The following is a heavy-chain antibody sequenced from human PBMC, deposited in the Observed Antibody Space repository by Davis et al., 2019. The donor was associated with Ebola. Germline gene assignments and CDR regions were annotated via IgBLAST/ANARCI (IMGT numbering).Heavy chain of an antibody. CDR2: IYYSGST. D-gene: IGHD6-19*01. J-gene: IGHJ4*02. Sequence: SETLSLTCTVSGGSISSYYWSWIRQPPGKGLEWIGYIYYSGSTNYNPSLKSRVTISVDTSKNQFSLKLSSVTAADTAVYYCARQYSSGWYFPDYWGRGTLVTVSS. V-gene: IGHV4-59*08. CDR1: GGSISSYY. CDR3: ARQYSSGWYFPDY.